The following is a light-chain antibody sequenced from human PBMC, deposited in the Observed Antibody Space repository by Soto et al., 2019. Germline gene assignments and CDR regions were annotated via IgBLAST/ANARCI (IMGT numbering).Light chain of an antibody. CDR3: AAWDDSLNGSYV. CDR1: SSNIGSNT. Sequence: QSVLTQPPSASGTPGQRVTISCSVSSSNIGSNTVNWYQQLPGTAPKLLIYSNNQRPSGVPDRFSGSKSGTSASLAISGLQSEDEADYYCAAWDDSLNGSYVFGTGTKLTVL. V-gene: IGLV1-44*01. J-gene: IGLJ1*01. CDR2: SNN.